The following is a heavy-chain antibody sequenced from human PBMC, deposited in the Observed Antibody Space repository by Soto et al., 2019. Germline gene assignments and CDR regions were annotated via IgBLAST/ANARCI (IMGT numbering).Heavy chain of an antibody. CDR2: IIPIFGTA. J-gene: IGHJ6*02. Sequence: QVQLVQSGAEVKKPGSSVKVSCKASGGTFSSYAISWVRQAPGQGLEWMGGIIPIFGTANYAQKFQGRVTIAAYESTSTAYMELSSLRAEDTAVYYCARSGRAVAGTGFYYYYGMDVWGQGTTVTVSS. D-gene: IGHD6-19*01. V-gene: IGHV1-69*12. CDR1: GGTFSSYA. CDR3: ARSGRAVAGTGFYYYYGMDV.